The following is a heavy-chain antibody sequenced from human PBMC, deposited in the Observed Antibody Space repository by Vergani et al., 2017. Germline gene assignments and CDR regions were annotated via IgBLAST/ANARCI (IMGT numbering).Heavy chain of an antibody. CDR1: SHTFQTYG. D-gene: IGHD1-1*01. J-gene: IGHJ3*01. CDR3: ARVAPSNSEVTPTAFDV. Sequence: QVQLVQSGAELKKPGASVSVSCKGSSHTFQTYGISWVRQAPGKGLEWMAWIHPYTGHTIYAQKFQDRVTMTADTSTNTAYMELRSLRSDDTAVYFCARVAPSNSEVTPTAFDVWGQGTMVTVSS. CDR2: IHPYTGHT. V-gene: IGHV1-18*01.